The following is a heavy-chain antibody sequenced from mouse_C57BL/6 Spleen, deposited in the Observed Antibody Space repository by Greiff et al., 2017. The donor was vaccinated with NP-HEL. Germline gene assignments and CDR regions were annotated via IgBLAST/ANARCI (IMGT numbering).Heavy chain of an antibody. CDR2: ISNLAYSI. CDR1: GFTFSDYG. Sequence: EVKLVESGGGLVQPGGSLKLSCAASGFTFSDYGMAWVRQAPRKGPEWVAFISNLAYSIYYADTVTGRFTISRENAKNTLYLEMSSLRSEDTAMYYCASVYYGSSYVGPRFAYWGQGTLVTVSA. J-gene: IGHJ3*01. D-gene: IGHD1-1*01. CDR3: ASVYYGSSYVGPRFAY. V-gene: IGHV5-15*01.